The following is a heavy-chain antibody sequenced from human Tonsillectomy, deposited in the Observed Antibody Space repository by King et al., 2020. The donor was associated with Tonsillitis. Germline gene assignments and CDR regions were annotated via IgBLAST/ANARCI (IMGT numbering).Heavy chain of an antibody. J-gene: IGHJ6*02. V-gene: IGHV3-23*04. CDR3: ARRGNYYGDFYYYYVMDV. CDR2: ISGSGGST. D-gene: IGHD4-17*01. CDR1: GFTFSSYA. Sequence: QLVQSGGGLVQPGGSLRLSCAASGFTFSSYAMSWVRQAPGKGLEWVSAISGSGGSTYYADSVKGRFTISRDNSKNTLYLQMNSLRAEDTAVYYCARRGNYYGDFYYYYVMDVWGQGTTFTVSS.